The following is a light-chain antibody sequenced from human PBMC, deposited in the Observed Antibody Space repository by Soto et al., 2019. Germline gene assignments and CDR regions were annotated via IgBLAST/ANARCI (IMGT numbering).Light chain of an antibody. J-gene: IGKJ3*01. V-gene: IGKV1-39*01. CDR3: QQTSSTVFT. Sequence: DIQMTQSPSSLSASVGDRVTITCRASQSISRYLNWYQQKPGKAPKLLIYDASTLQSGYPSRFSGSGSGTDFTLTISSLQPEDVATYSCQQTSSTVFTFGPGTKVDIK. CDR1: QSISRY. CDR2: DAS.